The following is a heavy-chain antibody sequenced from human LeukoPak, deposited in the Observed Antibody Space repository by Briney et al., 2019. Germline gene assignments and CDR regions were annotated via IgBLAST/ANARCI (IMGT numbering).Heavy chain of an antibody. CDR2: IGTAGDT. CDR1: GFTFSSYD. Sequence: GGSLRLSCAASGFTFSSYDMHWVRQATGKGLEWVSAIGTAGDTYYPGSVKGRFTISRDNSKNTLYLQMNSLRAEDTAVYYCARDLHYIAARGMTGDYWGQGTLVTVSS. CDR3: ARDLHYIAARGMTGDY. J-gene: IGHJ4*02. D-gene: IGHD6-6*01. V-gene: IGHV3-13*01.